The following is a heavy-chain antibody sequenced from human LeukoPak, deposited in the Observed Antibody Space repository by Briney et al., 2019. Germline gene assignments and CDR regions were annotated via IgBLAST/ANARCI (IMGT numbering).Heavy chain of an antibody. D-gene: IGHD5-18*01. V-gene: IGHV4-59*01. J-gene: IGHJ4*02. CDR3: ARDKRHSYGRYFDH. CDR1: GDSISTYH. CDR2: MQSTRNS. Sequence: SETLSLTCNVSGDSISTYHWNWIRKPPGRGLEWIGYMQSTRNSNYNPSLKSRVSMSVDTSKNRIVLNLSSVTAADTAVYYCARDKRHSYGRYFDHWGQGLLVTVSS.